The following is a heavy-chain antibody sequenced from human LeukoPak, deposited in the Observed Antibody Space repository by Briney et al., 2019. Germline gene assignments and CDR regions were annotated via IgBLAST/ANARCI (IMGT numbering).Heavy chain of an antibody. V-gene: IGHV4-4*07. CDR1: GGSFNTYY. CDR2: IYTSGST. Sequence: SETLSLTCTVSGGSFNTYYWSWIRQPAGKGLEWIGRIYTSGSTNYNPSLKSRVTISVDTSKNQFSLKLSSVTAADTAVYYCARMTIYYYYMDVWGKGTTVTISS. D-gene: IGHD3-3*01. J-gene: IGHJ6*03. CDR3: ARMTIYYYYMDV.